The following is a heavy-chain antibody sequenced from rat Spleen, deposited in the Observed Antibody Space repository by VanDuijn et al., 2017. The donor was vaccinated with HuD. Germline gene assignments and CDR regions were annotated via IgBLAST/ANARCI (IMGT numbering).Heavy chain of an antibody. CDR2: ITHTDGST. CDR3: TTGYYDGYYLVFDY. CDR1: GFTFNNYW. J-gene: IGHJ2*01. Sequence: EVHLVESGGGLVQPGGSLKLSCVASGFTFNNYWMTWIRQAPGKGLEWIASITHTDGSTYYPDSVEGRFTVSRDNAKSTLYLQMDSLRSEDTATYYCTTGYYDGYYLVFDYWGQGVMVTVSS. V-gene: IGHV5-31*01. D-gene: IGHD1-12*03.